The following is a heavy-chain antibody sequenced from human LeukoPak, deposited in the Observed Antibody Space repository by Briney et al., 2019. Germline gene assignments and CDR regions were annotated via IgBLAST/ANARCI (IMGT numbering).Heavy chain of an antibody. CDR1: GFTFSSYW. D-gene: IGHD6-6*01. Sequence: GRSLRLSCAASGFTFSSYWMHWVRQAPGKGLVWVSRINTDGSSTSYADSVKGRFTISRDNAKNTLYLQMNSLRAEDAAVYYCAREASSSSGCAFDIWGQGTMVTVSS. CDR3: AREASSSSGCAFDI. V-gene: IGHV3-74*01. J-gene: IGHJ3*02. CDR2: INTDGSST.